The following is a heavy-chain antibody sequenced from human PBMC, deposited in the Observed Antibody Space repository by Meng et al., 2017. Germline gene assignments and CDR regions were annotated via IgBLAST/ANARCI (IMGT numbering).Heavy chain of an antibody. V-gene: IGHV4-34*01. CDR3: ARGGTYAQNCFDP. Sequence: GSLRLSCAVYGGSFSGYYWSWIRQPPGKGLEWIGEINHSGSTNYNPSLKSRVTISVDTSKNQFSLKLSSVTAADTAVYYCARGGTYAQNCFDPWAREPWSPSPQ. D-gene: IGHD2-15*01. CDR1: GGSFSGYY. CDR2: INHSGST. J-gene: IGHJ5*02.